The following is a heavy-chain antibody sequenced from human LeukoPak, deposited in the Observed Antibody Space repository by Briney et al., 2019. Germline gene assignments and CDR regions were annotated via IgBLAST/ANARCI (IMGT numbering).Heavy chain of an antibody. J-gene: IGHJ3*02. CDR1: GGSISNSNW. CDR2: IYHSGST. CDR3: ARGGANYAFDI. D-gene: IGHD1-26*01. V-gene: IGHV4-4*02. Sequence: SETLSLTCAVSGGSISNSNWWSWVRQPPGKGLEWIGEIYHSGSTNYNPSLKSRVTVSVDKSKNQFSLKLSSVTAADTAVCYCARGGANYAFDIWGQGTMVTVSS.